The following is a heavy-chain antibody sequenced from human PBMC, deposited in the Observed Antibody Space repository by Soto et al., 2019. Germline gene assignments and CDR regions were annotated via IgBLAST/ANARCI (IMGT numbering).Heavy chain of an antibody. J-gene: IGHJ4*02. CDR1: GGSFSGYY. Sequence: PSETLSLTCAVYGGSFSGYYWSWIRQPPGKGLEWIGEINHSGSTNYNPSLKSRVTISVDTSKNQFSLKLSSVTAADTAVYYCARGRRIVVVVAATHRSRFDYWGQGTLVTVSS. CDR2: INHSGST. V-gene: IGHV4-34*01. D-gene: IGHD2-15*01. CDR3: ARGRRIVVVVAATHRSRFDY.